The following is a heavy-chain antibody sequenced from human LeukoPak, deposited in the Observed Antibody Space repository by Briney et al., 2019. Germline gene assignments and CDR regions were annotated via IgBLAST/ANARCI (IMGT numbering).Heavy chain of an antibody. CDR2: IGIDSGNT. V-gene: IGHV3-48*01. Sequence: GGSLRLSCAASGFTFSDYSMNWVRQAPGKGLEWNSSIGIDSGNTNYADSVKGRFTISGDKAKNSLYLQMNSLRVEDTAVYYCARDYKYAFDNWGQGTLVTVSS. D-gene: IGHD5-24*01. J-gene: IGHJ4*02. CDR3: ARDYKYAFDN. CDR1: GFTFSDYS.